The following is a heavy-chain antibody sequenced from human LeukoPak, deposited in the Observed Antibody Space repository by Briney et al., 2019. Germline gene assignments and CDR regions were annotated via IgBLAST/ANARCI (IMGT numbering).Heavy chain of an antibody. CDR3: AREVYKGFPGGPRSRDAFDI. CDR2: IIPMSGIA. V-gene: IGHV1-69*13. Sequence: GASVKVSCKASGYTFTGFYMYWVRQTPGQGLEWMGGIIPMSGIANYAQKFQGRVTITADESTSTAYMSLSRLRSEDTAVYYCAREVYKGFPGGPRSRDAFDIWGRGTMVTVSS. J-gene: IGHJ3*02. D-gene: IGHD6-6*01. CDR1: GYTFTGFY.